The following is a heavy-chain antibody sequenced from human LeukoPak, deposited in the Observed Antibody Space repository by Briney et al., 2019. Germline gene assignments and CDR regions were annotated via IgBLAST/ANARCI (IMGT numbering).Heavy chain of an antibody. Sequence: ASVKVSCKASGYTFTGYYMHWVRQAPGQGLEWMGWINPNSGGTSYAQKFQGRVTMTRDTSISTAYMELSRLRSDDTAVYYCATGPPGYCSGGSCYPPTFDYWGQGTLVTVSS. V-gene: IGHV1-2*02. CDR1: GYTFTGYY. CDR2: INPNSGGT. D-gene: IGHD2-15*01. J-gene: IGHJ4*02. CDR3: ATGPPGYCSGGSCYPPTFDY.